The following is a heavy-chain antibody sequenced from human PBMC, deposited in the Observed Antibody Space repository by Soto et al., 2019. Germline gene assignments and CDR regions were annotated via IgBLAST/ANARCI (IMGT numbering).Heavy chain of an antibody. CDR3: ARDSGVAGTDYYYYGMDV. J-gene: IGHJ6*02. V-gene: IGHV4-59*01. CDR1: GGSISSYY. CDR2: IYYSGST. Sequence: SETLSLTCTVSGGSISSYYWSWIRQPPGKGLEWIGYIYYSGSTNYNPSLKSRVTISVDTSKNQFSLKLSSVTAADTAVYYCARDSGVAGTDYYYYGMDVWGQGTTVTVS. D-gene: IGHD6-19*01.